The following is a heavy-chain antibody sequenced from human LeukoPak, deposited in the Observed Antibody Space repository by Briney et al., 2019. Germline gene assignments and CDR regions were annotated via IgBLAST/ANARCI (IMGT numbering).Heavy chain of an antibody. V-gene: IGHV4-39*07. J-gene: IGHJ6*03. CDR3: ARAASGSYYYYYMDV. Sequence: SETLSLTCTVSGGSISSSSYYWGWIRQPPGKGLEWIGSIYYSGSTYYNPSLKSRVTISVDTSKNQFSLKLSSVTAADTAVYYCARAASGSYYYYYMDVWGKGTTVTISS. CDR2: IYYSGST. D-gene: IGHD1-26*01. CDR1: GGSISSSSYY.